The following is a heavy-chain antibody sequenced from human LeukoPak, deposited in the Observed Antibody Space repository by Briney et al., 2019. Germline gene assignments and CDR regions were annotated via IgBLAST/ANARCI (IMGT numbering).Heavy chain of an antibody. D-gene: IGHD6-19*01. CDR3: ARETTQGIAVAGTGHFDY. CDR1: GGSISSSSYY. V-gene: IGHV4-39*07. J-gene: IGHJ4*02. Sequence: SETLSLTCTVSGGSISSSSYYRGWIRQPPGKGLEWIGSIYYSGSTYYNPSLKSRVTISVDTSKNQFSLKLSSVTAADTAVYYCARETTQGIAVAGTGHFDYWGQGTLVTVSS. CDR2: IYYSGST.